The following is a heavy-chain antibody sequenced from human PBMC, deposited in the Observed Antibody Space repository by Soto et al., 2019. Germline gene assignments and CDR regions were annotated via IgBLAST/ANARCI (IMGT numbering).Heavy chain of an antibody. Sequence: ASVKVSCKASGYTFTSYGISWVRQAPGQGLEWMGWISAYNGNTNYAQKLQGRVTMTTDTSTSTAYMELRSLRSDDTAVYYCARDLTDSSSWYYFDYWGQGTLVTVSS. D-gene: IGHD6-13*01. CDR2: ISAYNGNT. V-gene: IGHV1-18*01. J-gene: IGHJ4*02. CDR3: ARDLTDSSSWYYFDY. CDR1: GYTFTSYG.